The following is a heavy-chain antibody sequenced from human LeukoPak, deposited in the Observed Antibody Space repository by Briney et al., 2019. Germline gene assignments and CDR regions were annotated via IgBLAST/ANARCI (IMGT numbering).Heavy chain of an antibody. Sequence: GRSLRLSCAASGFTFSSYAMHWVRQAPGEGLEWVAVISYDGSNKYYADSVKGRFTISRDNSKNTLYLQMNSLRAEDTAVYYCARARIAAAVPNWFDPWGQGTLVTVSS. V-gene: IGHV3-30*04. CDR3: ARARIAAAVPNWFDP. CDR1: GFTFSSYA. D-gene: IGHD6-13*01. CDR2: ISYDGSNK. J-gene: IGHJ5*02.